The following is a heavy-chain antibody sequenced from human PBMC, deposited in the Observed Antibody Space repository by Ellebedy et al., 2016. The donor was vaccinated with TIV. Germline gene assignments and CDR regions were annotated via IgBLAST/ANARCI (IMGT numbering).Heavy chain of an antibody. CDR3: ARRGSYGDYAVQINSWFDT. D-gene: IGHD4-17*01. CDR1: GFSFRSYW. Sequence: PGGSLRLSCAASGFSFRSYWMSLVRQAPGKGLEWVANIYQDGGVQYYVDSVKGRFTISRDIADNSLFLQMNSLGAEDRSVDYCARRGSYGDYAVQINSWFDTWGRGTLVAVSS. V-gene: IGHV3-7*01. J-gene: IGHJ5*02. CDR2: IYQDGGVQ.